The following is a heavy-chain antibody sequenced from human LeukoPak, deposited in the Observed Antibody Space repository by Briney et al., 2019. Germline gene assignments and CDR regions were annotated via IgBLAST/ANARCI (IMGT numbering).Heavy chain of an antibody. CDR1: GYIFTDYY. V-gene: IGHV1-46*01. Sequence: GASVKVSCKASGYIFTDYYMHWVRQARGQGLEWMGIINPSGGSTTYAQKFQGRVTMTRDTYTSTVYMELSSLRSEDTAVYYCARDWRYYDSSGYYPGLDYWGQGTLVTVSS. J-gene: IGHJ4*02. CDR2: INPSGGST. CDR3: ARDWRYYDSSGYYPGLDY. D-gene: IGHD3-22*01.